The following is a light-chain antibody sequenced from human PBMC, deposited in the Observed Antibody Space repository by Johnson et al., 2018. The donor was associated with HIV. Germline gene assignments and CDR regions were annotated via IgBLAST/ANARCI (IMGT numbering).Light chain of an antibody. Sequence: QSVLTQPPSVSAAPGQKVTISCSGSSSNIGNNYVSWYQQLPGTAPKLLIYDNNKRPSGIPDRFSGSKSGTSATLGITGLQTGDEADYNCGTCASSLSAGVFGTGAKVTVL. V-gene: IGLV1-51*01. CDR3: GTCASSLSAGV. CDR2: DNN. J-gene: IGLJ1*01. CDR1: SSNIGNNY.